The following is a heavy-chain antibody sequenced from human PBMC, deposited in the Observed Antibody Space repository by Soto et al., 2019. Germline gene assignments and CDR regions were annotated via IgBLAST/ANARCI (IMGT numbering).Heavy chain of an antibody. CDR2: IYYTGST. J-gene: IGHJ4*02. D-gene: IGHD5-18*01. CDR3: HSSGYSYGPSFDS. Sequence: PSETLSLTCTVSGGSVSSASDYWSWLRQPPGKGLEWIGYIYYTGSTNYNPSLKNRVSISVDTSKNQFSLKLSSVTAADTAVYYCHSSGYSYGPSFDSWGQGTLVTLSS. V-gene: IGHV4-61*01. CDR1: GGSVSSASDY.